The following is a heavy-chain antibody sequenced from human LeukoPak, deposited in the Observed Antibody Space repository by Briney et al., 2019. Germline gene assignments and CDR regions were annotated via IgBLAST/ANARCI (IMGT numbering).Heavy chain of an antibody. V-gene: IGHV4-34*01. CDR3: ARGSRGSYSSSWESYWYFDL. J-gene: IGHJ2*01. Sequence: SETLSLTCAVYGGSFSGYYWSWIRQPPGKGLEWIGEINHSGSTNYNPSLKSRVTISVDTSKNQFSLKLSSVTAADTAVYYCARGSRGSYSSSWESYWYFDLWGRGTLVTVSS. CDR1: GGSFSGYY. D-gene: IGHD6-13*01. CDR2: INHSGST.